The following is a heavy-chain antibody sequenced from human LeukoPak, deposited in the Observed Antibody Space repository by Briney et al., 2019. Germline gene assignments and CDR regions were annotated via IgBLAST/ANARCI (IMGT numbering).Heavy chain of an antibody. D-gene: IGHD4-17*01. V-gene: IGHV4-38-2*02. J-gene: IGHJ3*02. CDR1: GGSISSNY. Sequence: SSETLSLTCTVSGGSISSNYWTWIRQPPGKGLEWIGSIHHSGSTYYNPSLKSRVTISVDTSKNQFSLKLSSVTAADTAVYYCAREPVSYGDYDGYFGDALDIWGQGTMVTVSS. CDR2: IHHSGST. CDR3: AREPVSYGDYDGYFGDALDI.